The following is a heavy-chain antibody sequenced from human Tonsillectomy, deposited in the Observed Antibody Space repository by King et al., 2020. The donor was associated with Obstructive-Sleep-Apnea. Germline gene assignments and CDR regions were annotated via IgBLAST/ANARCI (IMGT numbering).Heavy chain of an antibody. CDR2: INTNTGNP. V-gene: IGHV7-4-1*02. D-gene: IGHD2-2*01. J-gene: IGHJ3*02. CDR1: GYTFTSYS. CDR3: ASDSDIVVVPAAPRDAFDI. Sequence: QLVQSGSELKKPGASVKVSCKASGYTFTSYSMNWVRQAPGQGREWMGWINTNTGNPTYAQGLTGRFVFTLDTSVSTAYLQISSLKAEDTAVDYCASDSDIVVVPAAPRDAFDIWGQGTMVTVSS.